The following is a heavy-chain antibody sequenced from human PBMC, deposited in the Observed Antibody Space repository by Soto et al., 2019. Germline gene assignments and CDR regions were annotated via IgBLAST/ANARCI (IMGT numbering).Heavy chain of an antibody. CDR2: ISWDGGST. D-gene: IGHD3-9*01. CDR3: AKDIGRILTGYSLSFDY. J-gene: IGHJ4*02. V-gene: IGHV3-43*01. CDR1: GFTFDDYT. Sequence: GSLRLSCAASGFTFDDYTMHWVRQAPGKGLEWVSLISWDGGSTYYADSVKGRFTISRDNSKNSLYLQMNSLRTEDTALYYCAKDIGRILTGYSLSFDYWGQGNPVTVSS.